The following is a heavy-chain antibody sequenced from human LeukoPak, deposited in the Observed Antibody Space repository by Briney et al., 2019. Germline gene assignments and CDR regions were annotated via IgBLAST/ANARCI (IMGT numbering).Heavy chain of an antibody. D-gene: IGHD6-13*01. CDR2: ISPTGSTT. J-gene: IGHJ4*02. CDR1: GFSFSGHW. Sequence: GGSLRLSCAASGFSFSGHWMHWARQLPGQGLVWVSRISPTGSTTSYADSVKGRFTVSRDNAKNTLYLQVNNLRAEDTAVCYCARGPSSNWSGLDFWGQGTLLTVSS. V-gene: IGHV3-74*01. CDR3: ARGPSSNWSGLDF.